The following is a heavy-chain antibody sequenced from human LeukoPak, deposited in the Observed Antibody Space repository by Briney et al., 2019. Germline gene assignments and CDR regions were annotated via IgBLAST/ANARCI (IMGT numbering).Heavy chain of an antibody. Sequence: KASETLSLTCTVSGGSISSYYWSWIRQPPGKGLEWIGYIYYSGSTNYNPSLKSRVTISVDTSKNQFSLKLSSVTAADTAVYYCARAMVRGVYYYYYYMDVWGKGTTVTVSS. V-gene: IGHV4-59*01. D-gene: IGHD3-10*01. CDR2: IYYSGST. J-gene: IGHJ6*03. CDR1: GGSISSYY. CDR3: ARAMVRGVYYYYYYMDV.